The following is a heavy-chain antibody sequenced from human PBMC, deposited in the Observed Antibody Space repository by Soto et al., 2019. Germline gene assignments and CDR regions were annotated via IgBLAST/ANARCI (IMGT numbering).Heavy chain of an antibody. D-gene: IGHD4-17*01. CDR1: GYSFTIYR. CDR2: IDPSDSYT. J-gene: IGHJ4*02. Sequence: KISCKGSGYSFTIYRISCVRQMPGKGLEWMGRIDPSDSYTNYSPSFQGHVTISADKSVSTAYLQWSSLKASDTAMYYCARLGLRHDDYWGQGTLVTVSS. CDR3: ARLGLRHDDY. V-gene: IGHV5-10-1*01.